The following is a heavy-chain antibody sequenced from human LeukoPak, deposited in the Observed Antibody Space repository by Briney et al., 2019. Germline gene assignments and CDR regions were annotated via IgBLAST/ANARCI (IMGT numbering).Heavy chain of an antibody. V-gene: IGHV4-34*01. D-gene: IGHD3-22*01. Sequence: PSETLPLTCAVYGGSFSGYYWSWIRQPPGKGLEWIGEINHSGSTNYNPSLKSRVTISVDTSKNQFSLKLSSVTAADTAVYYCAIFGSSGYYQPQVVDYWGQGTLVTVSS. CDR1: GGSFSGYY. J-gene: IGHJ4*02. CDR3: AIFGSSGYYQPQVVDY. CDR2: INHSGST.